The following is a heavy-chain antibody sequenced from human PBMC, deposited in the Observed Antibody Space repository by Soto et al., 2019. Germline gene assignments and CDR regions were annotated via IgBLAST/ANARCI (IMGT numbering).Heavy chain of an antibody. CDR2: ISAYNGNT. V-gene: IGHV1-18*01. D-gene: IGHD6-19*01. CDR3: ARDRGVAPPVAGNTHSYSYMDV. CDR1: GYSFTNYG. J-gene: IGHJ6*03. Sequence: QDQLVQSGVEVKKPGASVKVSCKASGYSFTNYGITWVRQAPGQGFEWMGWISAYNGNTNYAQKFQGRVTLTTDASTSTAYLELRSLRSDDTDVYYCARDRGVAPPVAGNTHSYSYMDVGGKGTTVTVSS.